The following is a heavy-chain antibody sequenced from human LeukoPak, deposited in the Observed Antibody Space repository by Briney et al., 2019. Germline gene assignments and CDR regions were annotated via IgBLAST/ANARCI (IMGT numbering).Heavy chain of an antibody. CDR1: GGSFSGYY. CDR3: ASARWTDCGGDCYTFDY. V-gene: IGHV4-34*01. J-gene: IGHJ4*02. Sequence: SETLSLTCAVYGGSFSGYYWSWIRQPPGKGLEWIGETNHSGSTNYNPSLKSRVTISVDTSKNQFSLKLSSVTAADTAVYYCASARWTDCGGDCYTFDYWGQGTLVTVSS. D-gene: IGHD2-21*02. CDR2: TNHSGST.